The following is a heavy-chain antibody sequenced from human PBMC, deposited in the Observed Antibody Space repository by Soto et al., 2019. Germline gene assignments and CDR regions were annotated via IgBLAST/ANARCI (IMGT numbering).Heavy chain of an antibody. D-gene: IGHD2-2*03. J-gene: IGHJ6*02. V-gene: IGHV4-39*01. Sequence: SETLSLTFTVSGGSVSSNSYSWGWIRQSPGKGLEWIGTIYSSENTYYNPSLLSRVTISVDTSKNEFSLRLSSVTAADTAVYYCARLNGYCVSTNCHGYYGMDVWAQGTTVTVSS. CDR1: GGSVSSNSYS. CDR3: ARLNGYCVSTNCHGYYGMDV. CDR2: IYSSENT.